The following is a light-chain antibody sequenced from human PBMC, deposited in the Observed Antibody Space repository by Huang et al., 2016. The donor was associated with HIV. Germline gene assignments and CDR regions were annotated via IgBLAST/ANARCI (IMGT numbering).Light chain of an antibody. CDR3: QQSYNIPFT. Sequence: DIQMTQSPSSLSASIGDRVTITCRASQSISTYFNWYQQKPGKAPNLLIYAASSLQSGVPSRFSGSGSGTDFTLTITSLQPEDFATYYCQQSYNIPFTFGPGTKVDIK. CDR2: AAS. CDR1: QSISTY. J-gene: IGKJ3*01. V-gene: IGKV1-39*01.